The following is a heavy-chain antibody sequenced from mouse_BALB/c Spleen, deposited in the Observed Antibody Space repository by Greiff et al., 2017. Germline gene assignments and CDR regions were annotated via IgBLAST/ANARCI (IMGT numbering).Heavy chain of an antibody. Sequence: EVQLQQSGAELVKPGASVKLSCTASGFNIKDTYMHWVKQRPEQGLEWIGRIDPANGNTKYDPKFQGKATITADTSSNTAYLPLSSLTSEDTAVYYCASWDGAWFAYWGQGTLVTVSA. CDR2: IDPANGNT. CDR3: ASWDGAWFAY. J-gene: IGHJ3*01. V-gene: IGHV14-3*02. CDR1: GFNIKDTY. D-gene: IGHD4-1*01.